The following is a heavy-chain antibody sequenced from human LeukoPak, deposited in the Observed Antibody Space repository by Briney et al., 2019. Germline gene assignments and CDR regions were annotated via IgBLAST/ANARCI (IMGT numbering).Heavy chain of an antibody. CDR1: GCTFNNYG. D-gene: IGHD3-16*01. V-gene: IGHV3-23*01. J-gene: IGHJ5*01. CDR2: ITDSGRNT. Sequence: GGSLRLSWVASGCTFNNYGMAWVRQAAEKGLEWVSSITDSGRNTYYADSVKGRITISRDNSKNTLYLQMNSLRAEDTAVYYCAKGLRGNYDSWGQGTLVTVSS. CDR3: AKGLRGNYDS.